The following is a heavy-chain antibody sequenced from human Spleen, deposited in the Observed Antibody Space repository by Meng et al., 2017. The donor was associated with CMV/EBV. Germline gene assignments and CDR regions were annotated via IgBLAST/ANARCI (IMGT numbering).Heavy chain of an antibody. Sequence: SGDSINITGSFWGWIRQPPGKGLEWIGSIYYSGSTYYNPSLKSRVTISVDTSKNQFSLKLSSVTAADTAVYYCARNPWEQAYYFDYWGQGTLVTVSS. J-gene: IGHJ4*02. CDR1: GDSINITGSF. CDR3: ARNPWEQAYYFDY. D-gene: IGHD1-26*01. CDR2: IYYSGST. V-gene: IGHV4-39*01.